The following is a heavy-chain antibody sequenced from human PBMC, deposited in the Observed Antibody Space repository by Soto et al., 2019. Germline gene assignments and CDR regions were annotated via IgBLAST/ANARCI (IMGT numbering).Heavy chain of an antibody. J-gene: IGHJ6*02. CDR3: ARAYDKYYDVWGGYYVDYYYDGMDV. D-gene: IGHD3-3*01. V-gene: IGHV3-33*01. CDR2: IWYDGSNK. Sequence: QVQLVESGGGVVQPGRSLRLSCAASGFTFSSYGMHWVRQAPGKGLEWVAVIWYDGSNKYYADSVKGRFTISRDNSKNTLYLQTNSMRAEHMAVYYCARAYDKYYDVWGGYYVDYYYDGMDVWGQGTTVTVSS. CDR1: GFTFSSYG.